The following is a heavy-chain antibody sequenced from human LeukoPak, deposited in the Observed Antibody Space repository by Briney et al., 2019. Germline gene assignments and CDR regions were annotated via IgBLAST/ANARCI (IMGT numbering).Heavy chain of an antibody. CDR3: ARLVIVGAPWNYYFDY. CDR1: GGSISSSSYY. Sequence: SETLSLTCTVSGGSISSSSYYWGWIRQPPGKGLEWIGSIYYSGSTYYNPSLKSRVTISVDTSKNQFSLKLSSVTAADTAVYYCARLVIVGAPWNYYFDYWGQGTLVTVSS. V-gene: IGHV4-39*01. CDR2: IYYSGST. J-gene: IGHJ4*02. D-gene: IGHD1-26*01.